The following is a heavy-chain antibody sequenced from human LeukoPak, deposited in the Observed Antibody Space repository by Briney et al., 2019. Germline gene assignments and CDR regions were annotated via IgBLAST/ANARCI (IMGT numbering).Heavy chain of an antibody. CDR3: ARGREYSTGPGFDY. Sequence: ASVKVSCKASGYTFTTNDINWVRLATGQGPEWMGWMNPNSGNTGYAQKFQGRITMTRNTSISTAYMELRSLRSEDTAVYYCARGREYSTGPGFDYWGQGTLVTVSS. CDR1: GYTFTTND. CDR2: MNPNSGNT. D-gene: IGHD2-8*02. V-gene: IGHV1-8*01. J-gene: IGHJ4*02.